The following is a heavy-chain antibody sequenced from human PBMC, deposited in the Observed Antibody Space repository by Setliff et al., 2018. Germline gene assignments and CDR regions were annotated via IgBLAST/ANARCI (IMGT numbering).Heavy chain of an antibody. CDR3: ARARATAMVTVSAFDI. CDR2: IYTSGST. Sequence: SETLSLTCAVYGGSFSGYYWSWIRQPAGKGLEWIGRIYTSGSTNYNPSLKSRVTISVDTSKNQFSLKLSSVTAADTAVYYCARARATAMVTVSAFDIWGQGTMVTVSS. CDR1: GGSFSGYY. V-gene: IGHV4-59*10. D-gene: IGHD5-18*01. J-gene: IGHJ3*02.